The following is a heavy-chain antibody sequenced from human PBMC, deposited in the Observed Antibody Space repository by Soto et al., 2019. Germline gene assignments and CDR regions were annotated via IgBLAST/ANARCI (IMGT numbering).Heavy chain of an antibody. J-gene: IGHJ5*02. CDR2: IIPIFGTA. D-gene: IGHD3-10*01. CDR3: ARDVRGTMVPGSSFDP. V-gene: IGHV1-69*01. CDR1: GGTFSSYA. Sequence: QVQLVQSGAEVKKPGSSVKVSCKASGGTFSSYAISWVRQAPGQGLEWMGGIIPIFGTANYAQKFQGRVTITADESTSTAYMELSGLRSEDTAVYYCARDVRGTMVPGSSFDPWGQGTLVTVSS.